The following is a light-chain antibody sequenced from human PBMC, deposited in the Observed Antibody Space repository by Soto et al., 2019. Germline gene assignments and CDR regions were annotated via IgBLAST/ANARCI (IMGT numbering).Light chain of an antibody. CDR1: SSDVGGYNY. Sequence: QSSLTQPASVCGSPGQSITISCTGTSSDVGGYNYVSWYQLHPGKAPKLMIYEVTNRPSGVSNRFSGSKSGNTASLTISGLHAEDEADYYCSSYRDSSNLAVFGTGTKVTVL. J-gene: IGLJ1*01. CDR3: SSYRDSSNLAV. CDR2: EVT. V-gene: IGLV2-14*01.